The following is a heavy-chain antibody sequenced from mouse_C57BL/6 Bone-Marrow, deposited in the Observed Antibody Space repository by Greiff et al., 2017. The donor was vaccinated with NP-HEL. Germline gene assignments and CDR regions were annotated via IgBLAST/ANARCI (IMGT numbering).Heavy chain of an antibody. CDR3: ARSIYYDYADDPFYAMDY. CDR1: GFTFTDYY. Sequence: EVMLVVESGGGLVQPGGSLSLSCAASGFTFTDYYMSWVRQPPGKALEWLVFIRNKANGYTTEYSASVKGRFTISRDNSQSILYLQMNALRAEDSATYYCARSIYYDYADDPFYAMDYWGQGTSVTVSS. CDR2: IRNKANGYTT. V-gene: IGHV7-3*01. J-gene: IGHJ4*01. D-gene: IGHD2-4*01.